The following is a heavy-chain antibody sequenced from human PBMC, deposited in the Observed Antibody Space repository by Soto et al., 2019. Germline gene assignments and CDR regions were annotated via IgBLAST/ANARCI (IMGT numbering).Heavy chain of an antibody. CDR3: ARGLGFTILLLPGATVKYGLHG. D-gene: IGHD3-9*01. V-gene: IGHV4-34*01. Sequence: SATLSLTCAVYGGSFSGYYWSWIRQPPGKGLEWIGEINHSGSTNYNPSLKSRVTISVDTSKNQFSLKLSSVTAADTAVYYCARGLGFTILLLPGATVKYGLHGWCPTTTVTVAS. CDR1: GGSFSGYY. CDR2: INHSGST. J-gene: IGHJ6*02.